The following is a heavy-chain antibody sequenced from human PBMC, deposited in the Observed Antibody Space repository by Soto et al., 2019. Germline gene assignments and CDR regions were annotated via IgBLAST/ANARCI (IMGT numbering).Heavy chain of an antibody. CDR3: VRSLGWYAIDY. CDR2: MSHIGSV. CDR1: GVSIGSNYY. J-gene: IGHJ4*02. Sequence: QVLLQESGPGLVQPSGTLSLSCVVSGVSIGSNYYWGWVRQPPGKGLEWLGEMSHIGSVNYNPSLKSRVTISMDQSQNPFSLKLNSVTAADTAVYYCVRSLGWYAIDYWGQGTLVIVSS. V-gene: IGHV4-4*02. D-gene: IGHD6-19*01.